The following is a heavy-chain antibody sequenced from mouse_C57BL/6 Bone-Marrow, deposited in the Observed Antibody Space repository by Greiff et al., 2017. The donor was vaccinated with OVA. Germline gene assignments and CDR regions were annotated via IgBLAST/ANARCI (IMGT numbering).Heavy chain of an antibody. CDR3: ARRDYYGEGFAY. Sequence: EVKLMESGGDLVKPGGSLKLSCAASGFTFSSYGMSWVRQTPDKRLEWVATISSGGSYTYYPDSVKGRFTISRDNAKNTLYLQMSSLKSEDTAMDYCARRDYYGEGFAYWGQGTLVTVSA. V-gene: IGHV5-6*02. D-gene: IGHD1-2*01. CDR1: GFTFSSYG. CDR2: ISSGGSYT. J-gene: IGHJ3*01.